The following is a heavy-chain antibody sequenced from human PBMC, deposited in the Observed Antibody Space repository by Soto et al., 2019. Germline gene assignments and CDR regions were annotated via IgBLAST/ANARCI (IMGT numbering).Heavy chain of an antibody. J-gene: IGHJ6*02. Sequence: GGSLRLSCAASGFTFDDYAMHWVRQAPGKGLEWVSLISWDGGSTYYADSVKGRFTISRDNSKNSLYLQMNSLRAEDNALYYCAKDRGEGYGSGSYYYGMDVWGQGTTVTVSS. D-gene: IGHD3-10*01. CDR3: AKDRGEGYGSGSYYYGMDV. CDR1: GFTFDDYA. CDR2: ISWDGGST. V-gene: IGHV3-43D*03.